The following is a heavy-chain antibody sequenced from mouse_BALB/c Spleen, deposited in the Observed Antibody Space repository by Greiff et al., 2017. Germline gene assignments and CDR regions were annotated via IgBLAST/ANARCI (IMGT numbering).Heavy chain of an antibody. CDR1: GFTFSDYY. J-gene: IGHJ4*01. V-gene: IGHV5-4*02. D-gene: IGHD1-1*01. Sequence: EVHLVESGGGLVKPGGSLKLSCAASGFTFSDYYMYWVRQTPEKRLEWVATISDGDSYTYYPDSVKGRCTISRDNAKNNLYLQMSSLKSEDTAMYYCAGDPRYGSSSYYAMDYWGQGTSVTVSS. CDR3: AGDPRYGSSSYYAMDY. CDR2: ISDGDSYT.